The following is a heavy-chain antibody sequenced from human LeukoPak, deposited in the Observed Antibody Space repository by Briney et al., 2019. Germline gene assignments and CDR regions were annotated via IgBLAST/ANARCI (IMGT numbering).Heavy chain of an antibody. CDR3: ARRDSSGWYYFDY. CDR1: GYSFTSYW. Sequence: AGESLKISCKGSGYSFTSYWIGWVRQMPGKGLEWMGIIYPGDSDTRYSPSFQGQVTISAVKFISTAYLQWSSLKASDTAMYYCARRDSSGWYYFDYWGQGTLVTVSS. J-gene: IGHJ4*02. D-gene: IGHD6-19*01. CDR2: IYPGDSDT. V-gene: IGHV5-51*01.